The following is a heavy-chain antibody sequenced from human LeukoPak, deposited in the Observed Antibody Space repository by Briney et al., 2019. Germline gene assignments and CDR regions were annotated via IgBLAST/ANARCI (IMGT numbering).Heavy chain of an antibody. CDR2: ITYSGNT. Sequence: SETLSLTCAVSGGSISSSGYYWSWIRQHPGKGLEWIGYITYSGNTYYYPALNSRVTVSLDTSRTQFSLKLSSVTAADTAVYYCARADMTTVTTFDYWGQGTLVTVSS. CDR3: ARADMTTVTTFDY. J-gene: IGHJ4*02. V-gene: IGHV4-31*11. D-gene: IGHD4-17*01. CDR1: GGSISSSGYY.